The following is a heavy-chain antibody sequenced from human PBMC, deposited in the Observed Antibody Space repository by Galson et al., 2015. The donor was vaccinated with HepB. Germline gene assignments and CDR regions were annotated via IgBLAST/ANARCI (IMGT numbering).Heavy chain of an antibody. Sequence: SVKVSCKVSGYTLTELSMHWVRQAPGKGLEWMGGFDPEDGETIYAQKFQGRVTMTEDTSTDTAYMELSSLRSEDTAVYYCATFDILTGYLMDVWGQGTTVTVSS. CDR3: ATFDILTGYLMDV. CDR2: FDPEDGET. V-gene: IGHV1-24*01. D-gene: IGHD3-9*01. CDR1: GYTLTELS. J-gene: IGHJ6*02.